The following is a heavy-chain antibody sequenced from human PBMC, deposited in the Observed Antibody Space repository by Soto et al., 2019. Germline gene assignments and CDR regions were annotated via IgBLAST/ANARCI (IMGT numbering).Heavy chain of an antibody. CDR2: IFSSGSP. V-gene: IGHV4-59*01. CDR3: ARVAGISYYNHMDV. J-gene: IGHJ6*03. Sequence: QVHLQESGPGLVRPSETLSLTCTVSGVSLKTYYWSWIRLPPGGGLEWIGYIFSSGSPNYNPSLRSRVTMSVETSNNQFSLKMSSVTAADTAVYYCARVAGISYYNHMDVWGKGTTVTGSS. D-gene: IGHD1-20*01. CDR1: GVSLKTYY.